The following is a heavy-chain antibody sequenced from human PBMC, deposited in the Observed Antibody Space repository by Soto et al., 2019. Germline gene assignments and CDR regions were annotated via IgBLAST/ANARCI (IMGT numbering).Heavy chain of an antibody. CDR1: RFTFSSYA. V-gene: IGHV3-23*01. D-gene: IGHD2-15*01. Sequence: VQLLESGGGLVQPGGSLRLSCTASRFTFSSYALSWVRQAPGKGLEWVSAISTSGAITYYAESVRGRFTISRDDSKNRRYRQRKGRGSGDTAVFNGGKTCRYCSDDSPWSGGRGTLVTVSS. CDR2: ISTSGAIT. J-gene: IGHJ4*02. CDR3: GKTCRYCSDDSPWS.